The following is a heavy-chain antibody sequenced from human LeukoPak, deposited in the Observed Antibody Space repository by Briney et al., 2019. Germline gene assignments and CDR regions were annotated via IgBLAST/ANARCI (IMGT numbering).Heavy chain of an antibody. J-gene: IGHJ6*03. CDR1: GFSFSSYS. V-gene: IGHV3-21*01. CDR3: ENDPNILDYFYFYMDV. D-gene: IGHD2-21*01. Sequence: GGSLRLSCAASGFSFSSYSMNWVRQAPGKGLEWVSSINGRSGYMYYADSVRGRFTISRDNAENSLYLQMSGRRAEDTAVYYCENDPNILDYFYFYMDVWAKGTTVSVFS. CDR2: INGRSGYM.